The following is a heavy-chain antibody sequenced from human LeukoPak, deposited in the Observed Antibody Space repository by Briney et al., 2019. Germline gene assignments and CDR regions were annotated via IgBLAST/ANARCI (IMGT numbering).Heavy chain of an antibody. CDR1: GIPFSDYY. D-gene: IGHD6-13*01. CDR3: AAGTAADF. CDR2: TSSSSSYT. J-gene: IGHJ4*02. V-gene: IGHV3-11*03. Sequence: GGTLRLSCVVSGIPFSDYYMNWIRQAPGKGPEWISYTSSSSSYTDYADSVKGRFTISRDNAKSALYLQMNSLRLEDTAVYYCAAGTAADFWGQGTLVTVSS.